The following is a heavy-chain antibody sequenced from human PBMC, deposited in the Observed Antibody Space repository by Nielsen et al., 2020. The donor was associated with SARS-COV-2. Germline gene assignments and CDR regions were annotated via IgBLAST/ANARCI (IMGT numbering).Heavy chain of an antibody. CDR1: GFTFSSYG. CDR3: AKDGYCSSTSCQYFDY. Sequence: GGSLRLSCAASGFTFSSYGMHWVRQAPGKGLEWVAVISYDGSNKYYADSVKGRFTISRDNSKNTLYLQMNSLRAEDTAVYYCAKDGYCSSTSCQYFDYWGQGTLVTVSS. V-gene: IGHV3-30*18. J-gene: IGHJ4*02. CDR2: ISYDGSNK. D-gene: IGHD2-2*01.